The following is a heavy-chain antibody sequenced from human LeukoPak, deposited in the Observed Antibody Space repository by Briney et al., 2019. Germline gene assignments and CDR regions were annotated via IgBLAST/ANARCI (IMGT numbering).Heavy chain of an antibody. CDR3: AKGPYDSSGYYNYYFDY. J-gene: IGHJ4*02. V-gene: IGHV3-23*01. CDR2: IFPSGGEI. CDR1: GFTFSTFA. D-gene: IGHD3-22*01. Sequence: GGSLRLSCAASGFTFSTFAMIWVRQPPGKGLEWVSSIFPSGGEIHYADSVRGRFTISRDNSKSTLSLQMNSLRAEDTAIYYCAKGPYDSSGYYNYYFDYWGQGTLVTVSS.